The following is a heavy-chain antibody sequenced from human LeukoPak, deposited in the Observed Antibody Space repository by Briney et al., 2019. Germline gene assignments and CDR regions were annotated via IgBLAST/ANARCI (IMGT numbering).Heavy chain of an antibody. CDR1: GFTFDDYA. V-gene: IGHV3-9*01. Sequence: GGSLRLSCAASGFTFDDYAMHWVRQGPGKGLEWVSGISWNSGSIGYADSVKGRFTISRDNAKNSLYLQMNSLRAEDTAVYYCARDHEIWGQGTMVTVSS. CDR2: ISWNSGSI. J-gene: IGHJ3*02. CDR3: ARDHEI.